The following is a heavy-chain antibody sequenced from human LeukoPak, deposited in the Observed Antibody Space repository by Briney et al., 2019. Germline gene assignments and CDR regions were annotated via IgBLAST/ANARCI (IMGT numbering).Heavy chain of an antibody. CDR2: INHSGST. V-gene: IGHV4-34*01. Sequence: SETLSLTCAVYGGSFSGYYWSWIRQPPGKGLEWIGEINHSGSTNYNPSLKSRVTISVDTSKNQFSLKLSSVTAADTAVYYCARGRGRDGYNSLSAFDIWGQGTMVTVSS. CDR3: ARGRGRDGYNSLSAFDI. J-gene: IGHJ3*02. CDR1: GGSFSGYY. D-gene: IGHD5-24*01.